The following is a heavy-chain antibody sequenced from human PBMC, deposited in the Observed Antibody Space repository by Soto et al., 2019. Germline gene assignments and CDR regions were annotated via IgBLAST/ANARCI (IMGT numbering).Heavy chain of an antibody. CDR3: ARDQSFSWYRKDSGMDV. J-gene: IGHJ6*02. V-gene: IGHV1-18*01. CDR2: VSAYNGNT. CDR1: GYTFTTYA. D-gene: IGHD6-13*01. Sequence: ASVKVSCKASGYTFTTYAIAWVRQAPGQGLEWMGWVSAYNGNTKYAQRVQGRVNMTTDTSTNTAYMDLGSLRSDDTAVYYCARDQSFSWYRKDSGMDVCGQGTTVTVSS.